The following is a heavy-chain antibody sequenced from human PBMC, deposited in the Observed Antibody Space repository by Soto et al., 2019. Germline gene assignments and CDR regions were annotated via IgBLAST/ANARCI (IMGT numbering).Heavy chain of an antibody. J-gene: IGHJ5*02. CDR2: IIPMSGRP. Sequence: QVQLVQSGAEVKTPESSVKVSCKASGSTFNSFSIDWLRQAPGQGLEWMGGIIPMSGRPNYAQKFQGRVTLSADKSANSVYMELSRLTYEDTAVYYCTRRGRESANWFDPWGQGTLVTVSS. V-gene: IGHV1-69*06. CDR1: GSTFNSFS. CDR3: TRRGRESANWFDP.